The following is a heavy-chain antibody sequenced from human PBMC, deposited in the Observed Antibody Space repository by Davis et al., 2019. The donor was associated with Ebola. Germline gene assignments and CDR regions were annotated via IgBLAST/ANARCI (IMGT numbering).Heavy chain of an antibody. CDR1: GITFSSYA. CDR2: ISYDGSNK. J-gene: IGHJ6*02. V-gene: IGHV3-30-3*01. CDR3: AKYYFGMDF. Sequence: GESLKISCAASGITFSSYAMHWVRQAPGKGLEWVAVISYDGSNKYYADAVKGRFTISRDNSKNTLYLQMNSLRAEDTAVYYCAKYYFGMDFWGQGTTVTVSS.